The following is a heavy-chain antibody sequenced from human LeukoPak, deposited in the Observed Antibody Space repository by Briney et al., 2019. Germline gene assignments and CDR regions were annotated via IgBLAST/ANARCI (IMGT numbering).Heavy chain of an antibody. CDR3: AREGYYYDSSGYFDY. CDR1: GGTFSSCA. CDR2: IIPIFGTA. J-gene: IGHJ4*02. Sequence: ASVKVSCKASGGTFSSCAISWVRQAPGQGLEWMGGIIPIFGTANYAQKFQGRVTITADESTSTAYMELSSLRSEDTAVYYCAREGYYYDSSGYFDYWGQGTLVTVSS. V-gene: IGHV1-69*13. D-gene: IGHD3-22*01.